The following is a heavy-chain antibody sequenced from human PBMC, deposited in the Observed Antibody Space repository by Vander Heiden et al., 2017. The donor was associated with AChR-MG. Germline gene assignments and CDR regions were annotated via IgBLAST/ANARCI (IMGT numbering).Heavy chain of an antibody. V-gene: IGHV3-30*18. J-gene: IGHJ4*02. CDR1: GFTFSSYG. Sequence: QVQLVASGGGVVQPGRSLRPSCAASGFTFSSYGMHCVRQPPGKGLEWVAVISYEGNNKYDADAVKGRFTISSDNSKNTLYQQMNSLRAEDTAVYYCAKVSADSSAYYFDYWGQGTLVTVSS. CDR2: ISYEGNNK. D-gene: IGHD3-22*01. CDR3: AKVSADSSAYYFDY.